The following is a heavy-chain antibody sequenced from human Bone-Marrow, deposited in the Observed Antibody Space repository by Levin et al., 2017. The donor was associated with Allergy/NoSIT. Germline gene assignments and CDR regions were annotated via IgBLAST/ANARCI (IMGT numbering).Heavy chain of an antibody. Sequence: GGSLRLSCVASGFSFSTYGMHWVRQSPGKGLEWVAVIWKDGSDRYYADSVKGRFTIARDNAKNTVYLHLNSLRAGDTAVYYCARATPFDSENYYSYHYYDMDVWGQGTTVTVSS. D-gene: IGHD3-16*02. CDR2: IWKDGSDR. V-gene: IGHV3-33*01. CDR3: ARATPFDSENYYSYHYYDMDV. J-gene: IGHJ6*02. CDR1: GFSFSTYG.